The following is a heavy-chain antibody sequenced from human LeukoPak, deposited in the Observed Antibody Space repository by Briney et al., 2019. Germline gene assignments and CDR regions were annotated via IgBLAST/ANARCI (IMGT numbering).Heavy chain of an antibody. V-gene: IGHV3-23*01. CDR2: ISNSGSGT. CDR1: GFTFSTFA. D-gene: IGHD3-9*01. Sequence: GGSLRLSCAGSGFTFSTFALIWVRQAPGKGLEWVSGISNSGSGTAYADSVKGRFTISRDNSKNTLYLQMNSLSVEDTAVYYCARRTGYYGYWGQGTLVTVSS. J-gene: IGHJ4*02. CDR3: ARRTGYYGY.